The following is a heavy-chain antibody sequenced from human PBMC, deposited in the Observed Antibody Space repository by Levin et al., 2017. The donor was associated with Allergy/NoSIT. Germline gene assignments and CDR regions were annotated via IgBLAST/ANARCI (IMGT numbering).Heavy chain of an antibody. CDR1: GGSISSYY. D-gene: IGHD2-2*02. J-gene: IGHJ3*02. CDR3: ARDASGWKYQLLYGSHDAFDI. CDR2: IYYSGST. V-gene: IGHV4-59*01. Sequence: SQTLSLTCTVSGGSISSYYWSWIRQPPGKGLEWIGYIYYSGSTNYNPSLKSRVTISVDTSKNQFSLKLSSVTAADTAVYYCARDASGWKYQLLYGSHDAFDIWGQGTMVTVSS.